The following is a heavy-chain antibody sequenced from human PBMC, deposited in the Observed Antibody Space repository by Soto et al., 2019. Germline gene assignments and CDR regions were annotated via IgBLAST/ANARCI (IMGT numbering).Heavy chain of an antibody. D-gene: IGHD3-3*01. J-gene: IGHJ5*02. CDR2: ISGSGGST. CDR3: ARESRFLEWLSLNWFDP. CDR1: GFTFSSYA. Sequence: PGGSLRLSCAASGFTFSSYAMSWVRQAPGKGLEWVSAISGSGGSTYYADSVKGRFIISRDNSKNTLYLQMNSLRAEDTAVYYCARESRFLEWLSLNWFDPWGQGTLVTV. V-gene: IGHV3-23*01.